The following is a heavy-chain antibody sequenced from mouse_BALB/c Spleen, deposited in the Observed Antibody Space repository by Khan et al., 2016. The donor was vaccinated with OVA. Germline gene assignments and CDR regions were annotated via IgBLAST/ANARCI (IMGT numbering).Heavy chain of an antibody. CDR3: ARELRLGGFDY. D-gene: IGHD1-2*01. CDR1: GFSFTDYG. CDR2: IWGDGST. V-gene: IGHV2-6-7*01. J-gene: IGHJ3*01. Sequence: QVQLKESGPGLVAPSQSLSITCTVSGFSFTDYGVNWVRQPPGKGLEWLGMIWGDGSTDYYSALKSRLSINKANSKSQVFLKMNRLQTDDTARYFCARELRLGGFDYWGQGTLVTVSA.